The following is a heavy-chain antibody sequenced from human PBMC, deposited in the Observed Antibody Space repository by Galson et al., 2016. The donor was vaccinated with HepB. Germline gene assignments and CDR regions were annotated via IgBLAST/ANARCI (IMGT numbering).Heavy chain of an antibody. D-gene: IGHD1-26*01. V-gene: IGHV3-74*01. CDR2: INSDASYT. Sequence: SLRLSCAASGFAFSGYWMHWARQAPGKGLVWVSRINSDASYTSYADSVKGRFNIFRDNAKNTLCLQMDNLRAEDAAVYFCTTGGLAGPTSWGGSWGRGTLVTVSS. J-gene: IGHJ5*02. CDR3: TTGGLAGPTSWGGS. CDR1: GFAFSGYW.